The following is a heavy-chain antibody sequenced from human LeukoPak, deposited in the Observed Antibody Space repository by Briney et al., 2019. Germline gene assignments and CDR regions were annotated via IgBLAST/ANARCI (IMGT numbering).Heavy chain of an antibody. V-gene: IGHV4-59*01. CDR2: IYYSGST. D-gene: IGHD3-10*01. CDR1: GGSISSYY. J-gene: IGHJ4*02. CDR3: ARDHYGSGVTVDY. Sequence: SETLSLTCTVSGGSISSYYWSWIRQPPGKGLEWIGYIYYSGSTNYNPSLKSRVTISVDTSKNQFSLKLSSVTAADTAVYYCARDHYGSGVTVDYWGQGTPVTVSS.